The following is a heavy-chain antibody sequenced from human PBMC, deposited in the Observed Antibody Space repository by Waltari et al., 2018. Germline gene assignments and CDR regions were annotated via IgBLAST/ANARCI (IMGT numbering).Heavy chain of an antibody. CDR2: INWNCGGA. V-gene: IGHV3-9*01. J-gene: IGHJ2*01. Sequence: EAQLVESGGTLVQPGGSLRLSCAASGFTFDDYVMHWVRQAPGKGLEWVSGINWNCGGARYADSVKGRFTVSRDNAQSSLFLQMNSLRAEDTAIYYCAKDRIAAAPYWHFDLWGRGTLVTVSS. CDR3: AKDRIAAAPYWHFDL. CDR1: GFTFDDYV. D-gene: IGHD6-13*01.